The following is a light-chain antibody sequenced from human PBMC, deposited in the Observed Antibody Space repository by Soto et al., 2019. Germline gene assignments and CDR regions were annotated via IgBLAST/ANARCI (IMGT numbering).Light chain of an antibody. V-gene: IGKV3-15*01. CDR2: DAS. CDR3: QQYNNWTPWT. J-gene: IGKJ1*01. CDR1: QRVSNN. Sequence: ILMTQSPATLSVSPGERATLSCRSSQRVSNNLAWYQQKPGQAPRLLIYDASTRATGIPARFSGSGSGTEFTLTITGLQSEDFAVYYCQQYNNWTPWTFGQGTKVEIK.